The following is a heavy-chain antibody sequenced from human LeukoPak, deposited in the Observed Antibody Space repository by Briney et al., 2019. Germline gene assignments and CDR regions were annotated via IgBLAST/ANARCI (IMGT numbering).Heavy chain of an antibody. CDR1: GFTFSSYE. J-gene: IGHJ4*02. D-gene: IGHD1-26*01. Sequence: PGGSLRLSCAASGFTFSSYEMNWVRQAPGXGLEWISYISSSNTMYYADSVKGRFTISRDNAKNSLYLQMNSLRVEDTAVYYCARDWSYYFDYWGQGTLVTVSS. V-gene: IGHV3-48*03. CDR2: ISSSNTM. CDR3: ARDWSYYFDY.